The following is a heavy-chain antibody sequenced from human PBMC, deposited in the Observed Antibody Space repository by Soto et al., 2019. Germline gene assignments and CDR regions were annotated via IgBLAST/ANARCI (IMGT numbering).Heavy chain of an antibody. CDR3: AKTVQISGSYYYGMDV. Sequence: EVQLLESGGGLVQPGGTLRLSCAASGFTFSNYAMSWVRQAPGKGLEWVSGLSATGGSTYYADSVKGRFTISRDNSKNILDLQTTSLRVEDTAVYYCAKTVQISGSYYYGMDVWGQGTTVTVSS. CDR1: GFTFSNYA. J-gene: IGHJ6*02. CDR2: LSATGGST. V-gene: IGHV3-23*01. D-gene: IGHD3-10*01.